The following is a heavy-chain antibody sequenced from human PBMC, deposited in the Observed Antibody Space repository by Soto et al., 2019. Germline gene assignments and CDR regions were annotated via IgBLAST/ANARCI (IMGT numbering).Heavy chain of an antibody. Sequence: EVQLVESGGGLVKPGGSLRLACAASGITFSNAWMSWVRQAPGKGLEWVGRINRRADAGTTDYAAPVRGRFTVSRDDSENTLYLQMDSLKTEDTAIYYCTIDRVGAWKYYYGMDVWGQGTTVTVSS. V-gene: IGHV3-15*01. D-gene: IGHD1-26*01. CDR1: GITFSNAW. CDR2: INRRADAGTT. J-gene: IGHJ6*02. CDR3: TIDRVGAWKYYYGMDV.